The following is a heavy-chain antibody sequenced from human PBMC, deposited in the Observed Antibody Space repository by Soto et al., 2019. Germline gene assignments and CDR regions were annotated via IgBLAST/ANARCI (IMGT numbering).Heavy chain of an antibody. V-gene: IGHV5-51*01. CDR3: ARQAAYNILTGYFYYFDS. CDR1: GYSFTGYW. D-gene: IGHD3-9*01. CDR2: IYPGDSDA. Sequence: GESLKISCKSSGYSFTGYWIGWVRQMPGKGLELMGIIYPGDSDARYSPSFQGQVTISVDTSINTAFLRWNRLTASDTAMYYCARQAAYNILTGYFYYFDSWGQGSLVTVSS. J-gene: IGHJ4*02.